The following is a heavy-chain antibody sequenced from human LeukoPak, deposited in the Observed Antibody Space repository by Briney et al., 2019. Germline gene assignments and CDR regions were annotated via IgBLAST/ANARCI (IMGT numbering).Heavy chain of an antibody. CDR1: GYTFTGYY. D-gene: IGHD4-17*01. CDR3: ARDYRFRMTTVTKNWFDP. CDR2: INPNSGGT. Sequence: ASVKVSCKASGYTFTGYYMHWVRQAPGQGLEWMGWINPNSGGTNYAQKFQGRVTMTRDTSISTAYMELSRLRSDDTALYHCARDYRFRMTTVTKNWFDPWGQGTLVTVSS. V-gene: IGHV1-2*02. J-gene: IGHJ5*02.